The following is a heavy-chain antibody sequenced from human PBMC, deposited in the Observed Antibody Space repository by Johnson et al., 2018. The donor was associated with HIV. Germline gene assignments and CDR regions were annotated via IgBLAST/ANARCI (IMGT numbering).Heavy chain of an antibody. J-gene: IGHJ3*02. CDR2: VSYDGSKK. CDR1: GFTFSSYG. Sequence: QVQLVESGGGVVQPGRSLRLSCVASGFTFSSYGMHWVRQAPGKGLEWVAIVSYDGSKKYYPDSVKGRFTISRDNSKNTLYLQMDSLRAEDTAVYYCAREGPSERAGFDIWGQGTMVTVSS. V-gene: IGHV3-30*03. CDR3: AREGPSERAGFDI.